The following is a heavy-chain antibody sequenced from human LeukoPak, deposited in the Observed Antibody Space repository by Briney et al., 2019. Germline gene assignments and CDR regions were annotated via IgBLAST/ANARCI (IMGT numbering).Heavy chain of an antibody. Sequence: GGSLRLSCAASGFTFSSCGMHWVRQAPGKGPEWVALISYDGGDKYYVDSVKGRFTISRDNSKNTMYLQMNSLRAEDTAVYYCAKVRYSSGWPEFDYWGQGTLVTVSS. CDR3: AKVRYSSGWPEFDY. V-gene: IGHV3-30*18. D-gene: IGHD6-19*01. J-gene: IGHJ4*02. CDR2: ISYDGGDK. CDR1: GFTFSSCG.